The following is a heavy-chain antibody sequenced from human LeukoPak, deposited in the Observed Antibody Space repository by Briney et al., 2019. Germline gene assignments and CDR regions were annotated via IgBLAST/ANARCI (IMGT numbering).Heavy chain of an antibody. CDR1: GFTVSSNY. CDR2: IYSDGTT. J-gene: IGHJ4*02. CDR3: QLKEPVY. V-gene: IGHV3-53*01. Sequence: GGSLRLSCAASGFTVSSNYMNWVRQAPGKGLEWVSIIYSDGTTYYADSVKGRFTISRDNSKNTVYLQMNTLRAEDTAVYYCQLKEPVYWGQGTLVTVSS. D-gene: IGHD1-26*01.